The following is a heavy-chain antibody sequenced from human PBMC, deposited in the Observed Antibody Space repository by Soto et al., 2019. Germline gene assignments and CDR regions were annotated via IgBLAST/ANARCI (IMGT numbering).Heavy chain of an antibody. CDR3: AKCMGIAATPSYYYYYGMDV. D-gene: IGHD6-13*01. J-gene: IGHJ6*02. CDR2: ISGSGGST. CDR1: GFTFSSYA. V-gene: IGHV3-23*01. Sequence: GGSLRLSCAASGFTFSSYAMSWVRQAPGKGLEWVSAISGSGGSTYYADSVKGRFTISRDNSKNTLYLQMNSLRAEDTAVYYCAKCMGIAATPSYYYYYGMDVWGQGTTVTGSS.